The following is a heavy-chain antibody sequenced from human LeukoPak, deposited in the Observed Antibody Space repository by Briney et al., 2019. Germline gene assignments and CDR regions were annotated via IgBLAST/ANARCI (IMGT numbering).Heavy chain of an antibody. V-gene: IGHV4-4*02. D-gene: IGHD3-10*02. J-gene: IGHJ4*02. CDR1: GGSISSSNW. CDR2: SYHSGST. Sequence: SETLSLTCAVSGGSISSSNWWSWVRQPPGKGVEWSGGSYHSGSTNNNPSLKRRVTISVDKSKNHFSLKRSSVTAADTAVYYCARDRSVRGVIFYWGQGTLVTVSS. CDR3: ARDRSVRGVIFY.